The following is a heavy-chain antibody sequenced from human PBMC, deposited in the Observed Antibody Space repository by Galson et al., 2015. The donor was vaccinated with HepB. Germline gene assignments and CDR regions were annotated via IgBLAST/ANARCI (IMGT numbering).Heavy chain of an antibody. CDR1: GFTFSSYG. CDR2: ISYDGSNK. V-gene: IGHV3-30*18. J-gene: IGHJ6*03. D-gene: IGHD3-3*01. CDR3: AKGIRNYDFWSGPNKYYYYMDV. Sequence: SLRLSCAASGFTFSSYGMHWVRQAPGKGLEWVAVISYDGSNKYYADSVKGRFTISRDNSKNTLYLQMNSLRAEDTAVYYCAKGIRNYDFWSGPNKYYYYMDVWGKGTTVTVSS.